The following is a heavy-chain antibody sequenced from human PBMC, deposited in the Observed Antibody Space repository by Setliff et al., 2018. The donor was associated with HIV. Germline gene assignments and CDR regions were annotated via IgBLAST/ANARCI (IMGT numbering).Heavy chain of an antibody. J-gene: IGHJ4*02. D-gene: IGHD2-15*01. CDR2: IYASASSGST. V-gene: IGHV4-61*09. CDR3: ARDDRCSGGCCYSY. CDR1: GGSITTGSYY. Sequence: CTVSGGSITTGSYYWSWIRQPAGQGLEWIGHIYASASSGSTNYNPSLKSRVTIPLDTSKNQFSLKLSSVAAADTAVYYCARDDRCSGGCCYSYWGQGALVTVSS.